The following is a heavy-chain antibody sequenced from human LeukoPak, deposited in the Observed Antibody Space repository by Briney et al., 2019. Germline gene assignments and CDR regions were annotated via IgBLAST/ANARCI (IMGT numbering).Heavy chain of an antibody. CDR2: SYVAGST. V-gene: IGHV3-53*05. Sequence: GGSLRLSCAVSGFTVSSNYMNWVRKAPGKGLEWVSISYVAGSTYYADSVKGRFTISRDNSKNTLYLQMNSLRVEDTAIYYCAKDLRGVIPDYFDYWGQGTLVTVSS. CDR3: AKDLRGVIPDYFDY. J-gene: IGHJ4*02. CDR1: GFTVSSNY. D-gene: IGHD3-10*01.